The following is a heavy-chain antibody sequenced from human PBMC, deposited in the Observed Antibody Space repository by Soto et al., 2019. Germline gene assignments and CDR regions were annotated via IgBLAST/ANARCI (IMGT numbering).Heavy chain of an antibody. J-gene: IGHJ5*02. D-gene: IGHD2-21*02. CDR1: GYTFTSYA. CDR2: INAGNGNT. Sequence: ASVKVSCKASGYTFTSYAMHWVRQAPGQRLEWMGWINAGNGNTKYSQKFQGRVTITRDTSASTAYMELSSLRSEDTAVYYCARDKVAVVTVIPSHWFDPWGQGTLVTVSS. V-gene: IGHV1-3*01. CDR3: ARDKVAVVTVIPSHWFDP.